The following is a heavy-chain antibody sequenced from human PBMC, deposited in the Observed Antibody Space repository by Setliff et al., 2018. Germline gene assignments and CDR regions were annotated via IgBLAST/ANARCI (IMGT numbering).Heavy chain of an antibody. CDR1: GYSFTSYW. V-gene: IGHV5-51*01. CDR3: AVLQVPLAAPAHFEF. D-gene: IGHD3-10*01. CDR2: INPGDSDI. J-gene: IGHJ4*02. Sequence: GESLKISCQGSGYSFTSYWIAGVRQRPGKGLEWMGIINPGDSDIRYGPSFQGQVTISADKSINTAYLQWVGLKASDTAMYYCAVLQVPLAAPAHFEFWGQGTPVTVSS.